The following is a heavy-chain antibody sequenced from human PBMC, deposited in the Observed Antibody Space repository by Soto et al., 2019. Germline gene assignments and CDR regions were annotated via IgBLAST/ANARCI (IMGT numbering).Heavy chain of an antibody. V-gene: IGHV4-39*01. CDR2: IYYSGST. CDR1: GGSISSSSYY. CDR3: ARKYWFGEFGSDFFDY. Sequence: SATLSLTCTVSGGSISSSSYYWGWIRQPPGKGLEWIGSIYYSGSTYYNPSLKSRVTISVDTSKNQFSLKLSSVTAADTFFFYFARKYWFGEFGSDFFDYWGQGTLVTVSS. D-gene: IGHD3-10*01. J-gene: IGHJ4*02.